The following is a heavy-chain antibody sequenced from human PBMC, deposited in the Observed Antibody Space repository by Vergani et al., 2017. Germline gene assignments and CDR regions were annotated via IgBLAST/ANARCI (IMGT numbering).Heavy chain of an antibody. V-gene: IGHV1-69-2*01. CDR2: VDPEDGEP. Sequence: EVQLVQSGTEVKQPGTTVNLSCKISGYTFTYYYIHWIRQAPGKGLEWMGLVDPEDGEPIYAEKFQGRVTITADTSAHTAFMQLSSLTSDDTAIYYCSIDGRDCGGDCYYSAVDYWGQGTLVTVSS. CDR1: GYTFTYYY. D-gene: IGHD2-21*02. CDR3: SIDGRDCGGDCYYSAVDY. J-gene: IGHJ4*02.